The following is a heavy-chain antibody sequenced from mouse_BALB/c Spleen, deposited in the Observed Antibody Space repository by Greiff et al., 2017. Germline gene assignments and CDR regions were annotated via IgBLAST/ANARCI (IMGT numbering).Heavy chain of an antibody. Sequence: DVHLVESGGGLVQPGGSRKLSCAASGFTFSSFGMHWVRQAPEKGLEWVAYISSGSSTIYYPDTVTGRFTISRDNAKNTLYLEMSSLRSEDTAMYYCARAGLRPGFDYWGQGTTLTVSS. CDR1: GFTFSSFG. V-gene: IGHV5-17*02. CDR2: ISSGSSTI. D-gene: IGHD2-4*01. CDR3: ARAGLRPGFDY. J-gene: IGHJ2*01.